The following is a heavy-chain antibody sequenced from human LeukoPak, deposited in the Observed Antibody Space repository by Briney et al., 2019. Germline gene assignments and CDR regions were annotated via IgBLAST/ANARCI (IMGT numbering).Heavy chain of an antibody. D-gene: IGHD6-19*01. CDR3: ARDRVGSGWPHPFYFEN. CDR1: GYTFTGYY. V-gene: IGHV1-2*02. Sequence: ASVKVSCKPSGYTFTGYYLHWVRQAPGQAVEWMRWINPNIGATMYAQKFQGRVTMTRDTSISTAYMELNRLRSDDTDVYYSARDRVGSGWPHPFYFENWGQGTLVTVSS. J-gene: IGHJ4*02. CDR2: INPNIGAT.